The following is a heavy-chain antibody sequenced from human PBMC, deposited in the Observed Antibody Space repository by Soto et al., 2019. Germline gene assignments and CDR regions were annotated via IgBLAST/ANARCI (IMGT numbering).Heavy chain of an antibody. CDR3: ARDGSSWSMDY. J-gene: IGHJ4*02. Sequence: QTGGSLRLSCAASGFTFSSYAMHWVRQAPGKGLEWVAVISYDGSNKYYADSVKGRFTISRDNSKNTLYLQMNSLRAEDTAVYYCARDGSSWSMDYWGQGTLVTVSS. V-gene: IGHV3-30-3*01. D-gene: IGHD6-13*01. CDR2: ISYDGSNK. CDR1: GFTFSSYA.